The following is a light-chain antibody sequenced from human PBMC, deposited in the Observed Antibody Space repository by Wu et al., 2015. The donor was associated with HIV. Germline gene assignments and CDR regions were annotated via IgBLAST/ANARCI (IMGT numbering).Light chain of an antibody. Sequence: DIQMTQSPSSLSASIGDRVTITCRASHHINNFLAWYQHKAGKVPRLLIFSASSLFSGVPSRFSGSGSGTDFTLTIDSLQPEDVATYYCQNYDAVPRTFGQGTTVEI. CDR3: QNYDAVPRT. V-gene: IGKV1-27*01. J-gene: IGKJ1*01. CDR1: HHINNF. CDR2: SAS.